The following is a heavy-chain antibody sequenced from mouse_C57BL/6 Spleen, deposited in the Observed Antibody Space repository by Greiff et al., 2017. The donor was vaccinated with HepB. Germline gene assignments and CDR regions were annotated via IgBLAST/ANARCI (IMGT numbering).Heavy chain of an antibody. V-gene: IGHV5-6*02. CDR2: ISSGGSYT. D-gene: IGHD1-1*01. CDR3: ARQEGREGYYFDY. J-gene: IGHJ2*01. Sequence: DVKLVESGGDLVKPGGSLKLSCAASGFTFSSYGMSWVRQTPDKRLEWVATISSGGSYTYYPDSVKGRFTISRDNAKNTLYLQMSSLKSEDTAMYYCARQEGREGYYFDYWGQGTTLTVSS. CDR1: GFTFSSYG.